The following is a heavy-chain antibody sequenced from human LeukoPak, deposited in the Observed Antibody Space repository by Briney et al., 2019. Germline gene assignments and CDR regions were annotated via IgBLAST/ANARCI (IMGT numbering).Heavy chain of an antibody. CDR1: GFTFSSYS. CDR2: ISSSSSYI. CDR3: ARGIAARPTFDY. D-gene: IGHD6-6*01. J-gene: IGHJ4*02. Sequence: KAGGSLRLSCAASGFTFSSYSMNWVRQAPGKGLEWVSSISSSSSYIYYADSVKGRFTISRDNAKNSLYLQMNSLRAEDTAVYYCARGIAARPTFDYWGQGTLVTVSS. V-gene: IGHV3-21*01.